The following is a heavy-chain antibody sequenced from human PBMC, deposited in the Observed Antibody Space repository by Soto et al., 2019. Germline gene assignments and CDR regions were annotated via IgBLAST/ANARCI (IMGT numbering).Heavy chain of an antibody. D-gene: IGHD6-13*01. Sequence: TGGSLRLSCAASGFTVSSNYMSWVRQAPGKGLEWVSVIYSGGSTYYADSVKGRFTISRDNSKNTLYLQMNSLRAEDTAVYYCSGSSSYYYYGMDVWGQGTTVTVSS. CDR2: IYSGGST. V-gene: IGHV3-53*01. CDR1: GFTVSSNY. J-gene: IGHJ6*02. CDR3: SGSSSYYYYGMDV.